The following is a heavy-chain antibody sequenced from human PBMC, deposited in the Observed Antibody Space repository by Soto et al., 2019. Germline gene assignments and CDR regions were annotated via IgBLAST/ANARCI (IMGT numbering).Heavy chain of an antibody. CDR1: GGSISSYY. J-gene: IGHJ4*02. D-gene: IGHD6-13*01. V-gene: IGHV4-59*08. CDR3: ARHSNRYRKALDY. CDR2: IYFIGST. Sequence: SETLSLTCTVSGGSISSYYWSWFRRPPGKGLEWIGYIYFIGSTDYNPSLKSRVTLSVDTSKNQFSLKLSSVTAADTAVYYCARHSNRYRKALDYWGQGTLVTVSS.